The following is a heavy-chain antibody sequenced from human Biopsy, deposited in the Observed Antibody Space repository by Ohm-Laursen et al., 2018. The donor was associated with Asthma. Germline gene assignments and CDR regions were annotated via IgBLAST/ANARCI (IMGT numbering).Heavy chain of an antibody. Sequence: ASVKVSCKASGDSFSNYAISWVRQAPGQGLEWMGGLIPVLGTPDHAQMFEGRVTITADESTSTAYMELSSLSSEDTAVYYCARGYSGSDRIVYYYSGLEVWGQGTTVTVAS. CDR1: GDSFSNYA. D-gene: IGHD5-12*01. V-gene: IGHV1-69*13. CDR3: ARGYSGSDRIVYYYSGLEV. CDR2: LIPVLGTP. J-gene: IGHJ6*02.